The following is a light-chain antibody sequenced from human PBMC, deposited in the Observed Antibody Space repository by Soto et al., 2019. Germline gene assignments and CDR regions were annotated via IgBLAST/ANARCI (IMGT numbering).Light chain of an antibody. Sequence: IQMTQSPSSLSASVGDKVTITCRAGQSVSNYVNWYQHKPGKPPNILLYVASSLQTGVPPRFSGSGSGTSFTLTISSLQPEDVATYYCQQGSTYPTFGGGTKVEIK. CDR1: QSVSNY. J-gene: IGKJ4*01. CDR2: VAS. CDR3: QQGSTYPT. V-gene: IGKV1-39*01.